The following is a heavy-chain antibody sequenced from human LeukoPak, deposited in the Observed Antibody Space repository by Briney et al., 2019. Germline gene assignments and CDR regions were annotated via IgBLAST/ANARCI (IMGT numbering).Heavy chain of an antibody. CDR2: IYYSGST. CDR1: SGSISSSSYY. V-gene: IGHV4-39*01. Sequence: PSETLSLTCTVSSGSISSSSYYWGWIRQPPGKGLEWIGTIYYSGSTYYNPSLRSRVTISVDTSKTQFSLKLSSVTAADTAVYYCARHYYDSSGYYIPSFDYWGQGTLITVSS. CDR3: ARHYYDSSGYYIPSFDY. J-gene: IGHJ4*02. D-gene: IGHD3-22*01.